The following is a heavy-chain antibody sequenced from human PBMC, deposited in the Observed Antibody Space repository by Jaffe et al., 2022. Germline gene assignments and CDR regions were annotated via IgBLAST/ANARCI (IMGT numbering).Heavy chain of an antibody. D-gene: IGHD3-16*02. Sequence: QLQLQESGPGLVKPSETLSLTCTVSGGSISSSSYYWGWIRQPPGKGLEWIGSIYYSGSTYYNPSLKSRVTISVDTSKNQFSLKLSSVTAADTAVYYCARHPEPVEQRPYDYIWGSYRHPGDYWGQGTLVTVSS. V-gene: IGHV4-39*01. CDR1: GGSISSSSYY. J-gene: IGHJ4*02. CDR2: IYYSGST. CDR3: ARHPEPVEQRPYDYIWGSYRHPGDY.